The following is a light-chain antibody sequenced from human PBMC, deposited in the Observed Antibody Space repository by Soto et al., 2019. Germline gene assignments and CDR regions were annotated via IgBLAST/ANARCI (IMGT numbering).Light chain of an antibody. Sequence: QSALTQPRSVSGSPGQSVTISCTGTSSDVGGYNYVSWYQQHPGKAPKLMIYDVSKRPSGVLDRFSGSKSGNTASLTISVLQAEDEADNYCCSYAGSYSYVFGTGTKLTVL. V-gene: IGLV2-11*01. CDR2: DVS. J-gene: IGLJ1*01. CDR1: SSDVGGYNY. CDR3: CSYAGSYSYV.